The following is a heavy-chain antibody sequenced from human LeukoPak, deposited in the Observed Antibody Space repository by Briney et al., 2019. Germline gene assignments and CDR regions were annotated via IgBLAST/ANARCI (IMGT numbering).Heavy chain of an antibody. CDR3: AKDHLYYYDSSGIADY. CDR2: ISGSGGST. V-gene: IGHV3-23*01. Sequence: PGGSLRLSCAASGFTFSSYAMSWVRQAPGKGLEWVSAISGSGGSTYHADSVKGRFTISRDNSKNTLYLQMNSLRAEDTAVYYCAKDHLYYYDSSGIADYWGQGTLVTVSS. D-gene: IGHD3-22*01. CDR1: GFTFSSYA. J-gene: IGHJ4*02.